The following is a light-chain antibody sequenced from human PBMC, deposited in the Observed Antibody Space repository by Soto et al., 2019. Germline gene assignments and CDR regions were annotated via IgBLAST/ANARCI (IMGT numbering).Light chain of an antibody. Sequence: VLTNPPSVSASPALKVTNSCYGSISNIGGNSVSWYQQLPGTAPKLLIYDDNKRPSGIPDRFSGSKSGTSATLGITGCQTGDEADYYCGSWDSSLCADVFGTGTKGNV. CDR1: ISNIGGNS. CDR2: DDN. CDR3: GSWDSSLCADV. V-gene: IGLV1-51*01. J-gene: IGLJ1*01.